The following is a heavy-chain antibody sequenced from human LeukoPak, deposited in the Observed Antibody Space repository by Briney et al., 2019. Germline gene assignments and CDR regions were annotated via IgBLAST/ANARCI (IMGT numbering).Heavy chain of an antibody. D-gene: IGHD1-14*01. V-gene: IGHV1-2*02. J-gene: IGHJ5*02. CDR2: INPNSGGT. CDR3: ARSPTGHWFDP. Sequence: ASVTISCKASGYTFTGYYMHWVRQAPGQGLEWMGWINPNSGGTNYAQKFQGRVTMTRDTSISTAYMELSRLRSDDTAVYYCARSPTGHWFDPWGQGTLVTVSS. CDR1: GYTFTGYY.